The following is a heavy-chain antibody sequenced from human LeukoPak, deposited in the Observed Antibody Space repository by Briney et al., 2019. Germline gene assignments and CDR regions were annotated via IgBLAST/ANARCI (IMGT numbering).Heavy chain of an antibody. CDR1: GFTFSFYS. CDR3: ATDYAGNSLWYYYGLGV. J-gene: IGHJ6*02. Sequence: PGGSLRLSCAASGFTFSFYSMNWVRQAPGKGLEWVSSISSDSRYIYYADSVKGRFTISRDNAKNSLYLQMNSLRAEDTPVYYCATDYAGNSLWYYYGLGVWGQGTTVTVSS. D-gene: IGHD4-23*01. CDR2: ISSDSRYI. V-gene: IGHV3-21*01.